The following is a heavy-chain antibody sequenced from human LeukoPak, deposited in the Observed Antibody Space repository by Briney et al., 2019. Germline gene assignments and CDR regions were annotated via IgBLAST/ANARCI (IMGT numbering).Heavy chain of an antibody. CDR3: ARERGTYGGNSGFWFDP. Sequence: ASVKVSCKASGYTFTGYYMHWVRQAPGQGLEWMGWINPNSGGTNYAQKFQGRVTMTRDTSISTAYMELSRLRSDDTAVYYCARERGTYGGNSGFWFDPWGQGTLVTVSS. V-gene: IGHV1-2*02. J-gene: IGHJ5*02. CDR2: INPNSGGT. CDR1: GYTFTGYY. D-gene: IGHD4-23*01.